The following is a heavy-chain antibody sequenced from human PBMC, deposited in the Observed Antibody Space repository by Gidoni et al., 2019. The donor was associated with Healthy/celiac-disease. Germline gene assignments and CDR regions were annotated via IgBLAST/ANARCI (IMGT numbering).Heavy chain of an antibody. Sequence: QVQLVESGGGVVQPGRSLRLSCAASGFTFSSYAMHWVRQAPGKGLEWVAVISYDGSNKYYADSGKGRFTISRDNSKNTLYLQMNSLRAEDTAVYYCARDSPDGDYLDYWGQGTLVTVSS. D-gene: IGHD4-17*01. J-gene: IGHJ4*02. V-gene: IGHV3-30*04. CDR3: ARDSPDGDYLDY. CDR1: GFTFSSYA. CDR2: ISYDGSNK.